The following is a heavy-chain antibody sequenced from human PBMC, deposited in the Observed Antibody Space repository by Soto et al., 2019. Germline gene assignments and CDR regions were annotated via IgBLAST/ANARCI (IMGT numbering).Heavy chain of an antibody. V-gene: IGHV3-23*01. CDR3: AKTYYYDSSGSLDAFDI. J-gene: IGHJ3*02. CDR1: GVTFSSYA. CDR2: ISGSGGST. D-gene: IGHD3-22*01. Sequence: LRLSCAASGVTFSSYAMIGVRQAPVKGLEWVSAISGSGGSTYYADSVKGRFTISRDNSKNTLYLQMNSLRAEDTAVYYCAKTYYYDSSGSLDAFDIWGQGTMVTVSS.